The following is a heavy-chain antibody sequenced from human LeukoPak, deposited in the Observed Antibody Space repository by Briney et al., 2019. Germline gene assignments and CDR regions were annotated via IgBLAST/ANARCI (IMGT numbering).Heavy chain of an antibody. CDR2: ISYDGSNK. J-gene: IGHJ4*02. Sequence: GRSLRLSCAASGFTFSSYAMHWVRQAPGKGLEWVAVISYDGSNKYYADSVKGRFTISRDNSKNTLYLQMNSLRAEDTAVYYCAKEWAYGSGSYLVPYYFDYWGQGTLVTVSS. CDR3: AKEWAYGSGSYLVPYYFDY. V-gene: IGHV3-30-3*01. D-gene: IGHD3-10*01. CDR1: GFTFSSYA.